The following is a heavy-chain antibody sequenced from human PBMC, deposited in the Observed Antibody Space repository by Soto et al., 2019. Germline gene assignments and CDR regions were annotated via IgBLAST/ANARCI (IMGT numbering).Heavy chain of an antibody. CDR2: ISSNGGST. Sequence: LRLSCSASGFTFSSYAMHWVRQAPGKGLEYVSAISSNGGSTYYADSVKGRFTISRDNSKNTLYLQMSSLRAEDTAVYYCAKGIVGATSGNWFDPWGQGTLVTVSS. D-gene: IGHD1-26*01. V-gene: IGHV3-64D*06. CDR3: AKGIVGATSGNWFDP. CDR1: GFTFSSYA. J-gene: IGHJ5*02.